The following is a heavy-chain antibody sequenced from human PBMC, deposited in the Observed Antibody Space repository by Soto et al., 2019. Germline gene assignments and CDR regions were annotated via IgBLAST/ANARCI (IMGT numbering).Heavy chain of an antibody. Sequence: TGGSLRLSCAASGFTFSSYSMNWVRQAPGKGLEWVSYISSSSSTIYYADSVKGRFTISRDNAKNSLYLQMNSLRDEDTAVYYCARDDYRRMGGYYYYGMDVWGQGTTVTVSS. J-gene: IGHJ6*02. D-gene: IGHD4-4*01. CDR2: ISSSSSTI. CDR1: GFTFSSYS. V-gene: IGHV3-48*02. CDR3: ARDDYRRMGGYYYYGMDV.